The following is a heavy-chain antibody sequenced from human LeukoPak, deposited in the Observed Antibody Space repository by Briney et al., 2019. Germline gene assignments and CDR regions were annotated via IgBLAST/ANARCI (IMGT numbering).Heavy chain of an antibody. J-gene: IGHJ5*02. D-gene: IGHD3-3*01. CDR3: ARGGYYDFWSGYSNWFDP. Sequence: GGSLRLSCAASGFTFSDYYMSWIRQAPGKGLEWVSYISSSGSTIYYADSVKGRFTISRDNTKNSLYLQMNSLRAEDTAVYYCARGGYYDFWSGYSNWFDPWGQGTLVTVSS. CDR1: GFTFSDYY. V-gene: IGHV3-11*01. CDR2: ISSSGSTI.